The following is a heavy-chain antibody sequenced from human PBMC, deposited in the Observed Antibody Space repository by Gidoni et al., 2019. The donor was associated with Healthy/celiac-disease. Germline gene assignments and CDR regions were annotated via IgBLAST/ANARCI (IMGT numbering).Heavy chain of an antibody. Sequence: QVQLVESVGGGVQPGRSLRLSCAAPGFTFSSYAMHWVRQAPGKGLEWVAVISYDGSNKYYADSVKGRFTISRDNSKNTLYLQMNSLRAEDTAVYYCAREGIAVAVGDYWGQGTLVTVSS. CDR3: AREGIAVAVGDY. J-gene: IGHJ4*02. CDR2: ISYDGSNK. D-gene: IGHD6-19*01. V-gene: IGHV3-30-3*01. CDR1: GFTFSSYA.